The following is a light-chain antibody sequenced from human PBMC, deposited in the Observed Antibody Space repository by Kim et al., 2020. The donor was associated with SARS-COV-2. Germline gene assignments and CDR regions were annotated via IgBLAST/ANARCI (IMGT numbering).Light chain of an antibody. CDR3: QQNNNWPATYT. V-gene: IGKV3-15*01. CDR2: DAA. CDR1: QSRVNK. J-gene: IGKJ2*01. Sequence: ERDTPSCTAGQSRVNKLAWYQQKPGLAPRLLIYDAATRATGMAVRFSCSGSGTEFTLTISSLQSDDFVVYYCQQNNNWPATYTFGQGTKL.